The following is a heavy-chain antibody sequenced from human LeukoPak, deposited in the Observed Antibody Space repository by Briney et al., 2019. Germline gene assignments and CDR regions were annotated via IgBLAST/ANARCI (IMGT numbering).Heavy chain of an antibody. Sequence: SETLSLTCAVYGGSFSGYYWSWIRQPPGKGLEWIGYIYYSGSTNYNPSLKSRVTISVDTSKNQFSLKLRSVTAADTAVYYCARIAAAAGYLFWFDPWGQGTLVTVSS. D-gene: IGHD6-13*01. CDR3: ARIAAAAGYLFWFDP. V-gene: IGHV4-59*01. CDR2: IYYSGST. CDR1: GGSFSGYY. J-gene: IGHJ5*02.